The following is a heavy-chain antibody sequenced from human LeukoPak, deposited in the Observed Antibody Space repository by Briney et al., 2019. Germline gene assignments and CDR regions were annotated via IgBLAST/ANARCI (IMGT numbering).Heavy chain of an antibody. CDR2: ISGSGGST. CDR1: GFTFSSYA. Sequence: GGSLRLSCAASGFTFSSYAMSWVRQAPGKGLEWVSAISGSGGSTYYADSVKGRFTISRDNSKNTLYLQMNSLRAEDTAVYYCAREGSSKDKYYYYYDMDVWGQGTTVTVSS. D-gene: IGHD4-11*01. CDR3: AREGSSKDKYYYYYDMDV. J-gene: IGHJ6*02. V-gene: IGHV3-23*01.